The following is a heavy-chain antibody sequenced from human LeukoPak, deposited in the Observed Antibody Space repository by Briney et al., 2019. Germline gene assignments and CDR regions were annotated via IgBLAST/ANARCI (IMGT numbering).Heavy chain of an antibody. Sequence: PSETLSLTCTVSGGSISSGGYYWSWIRQHPGKGLEWIGYIYYSGSTYYNPSLKSRVTISVDTSKNQFSLKLSSVTAADTAVYYCARTNVDSSSWYRTHFDYWGQGTLVTVSS. D-gene: IGHD6-13*01. CDR2: IYYSGST. CDR3: ARTNVDSSSWYRTHFDY. CDR1: GGSISSGGYY. J-gene: IGHJ4*02. V-gene: IGHV4-31*03.